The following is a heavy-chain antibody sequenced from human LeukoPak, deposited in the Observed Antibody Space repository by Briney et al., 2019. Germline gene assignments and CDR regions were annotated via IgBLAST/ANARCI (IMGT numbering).Heavy chain of an antibody. D-gene: IGHD2-21*01. Sequence: SETLSLTCTVSGGSISSGGYYWSWIRQPAGKGLEWIGRIYTSGSTNYNPSLKSQVTISVDTSKNQFSLKLSSVTAADTAVYYCARGDSYNWFDPWGQGTLVTVSS. CDR3: ARGDSYNWFDP. V-gene: IGHV4-61*02. CDR2: IYTSGST. CDR1: GGSISSGGYY. J-gene: IGHJ5*02.